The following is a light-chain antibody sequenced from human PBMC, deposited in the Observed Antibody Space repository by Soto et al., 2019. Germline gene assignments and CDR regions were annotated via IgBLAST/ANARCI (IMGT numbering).Light chain of an antibody. V-gene: IGKV1-5*01. J-gene: IGKJ1*01. CDR3: QQYHNYPRT. CDR1: QSISTW. CDR2: DAS. Sequence: DIQLTQSPSTLSASVGDRVTITCRASQSISTWLTWYQQKPGKAPKLLIYDASNLESGVPSRFSGSGSGTEFTLTISDLQPDDFATYYCQQYHNYPRTFGQGTKVDNK.